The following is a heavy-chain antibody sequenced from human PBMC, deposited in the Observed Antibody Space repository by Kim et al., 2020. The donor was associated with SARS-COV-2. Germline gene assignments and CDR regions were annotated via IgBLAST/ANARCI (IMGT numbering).Heavy chain of an antibody. D-gene: IGHD1-7*01. CDR2: IIPIFGTA. V-gene: IGHV1-69*13. CDR1: GGTFSSYA. J-gene: IGHJ4*02. CDR3: ARGPGITGTTDLPPFDY. Sequence: SVKVSCKASGGTFSSYAISWVRQAPGQGLEWMGGIIPIFGTANYAQKFQGRVTITADESTSTAYMELSSLRSEDTAVYYCARGPGITGTTDLPPFDYWGQGTLVTVSS.